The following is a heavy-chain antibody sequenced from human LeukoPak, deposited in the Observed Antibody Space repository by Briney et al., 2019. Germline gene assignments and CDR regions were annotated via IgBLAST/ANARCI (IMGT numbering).Heavy chain of an antibody. CDR3: ARSGWQSSGYPVTFDY. V-gene: IGHV4-61*02. Sequence: PSETLSLTCTVSGGSISSGSYYWSWIRQPAGKGLEWIGRIYTSGSTNYNPSLKSRVTISVDTSKNQFSLKLSSVTAADTAVYYCARSGWQSSGYPVTFDYWGQGTLVTVSS. J-gene: IGHJ4*02. CDR1: GGSISSGSYY. D-gene: IGHD3-22*01. CDR2: IYTSGST.